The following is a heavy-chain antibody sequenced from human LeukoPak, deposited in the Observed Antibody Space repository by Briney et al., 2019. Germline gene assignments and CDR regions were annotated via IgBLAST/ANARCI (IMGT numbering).Heavy chain of an antibody. CDR2: IYYSGST. CDR1: GGSISSYY. Sequence: SETLSLTCTVSGGSISSYYWSRIRQPPGKGLEWIGYIYYSGSTNYNPSLKSRVTISVDTSKNQFSLKLSSVTAADTAVYYCARHIYDILTGYYANDAFDIWGQGTMVTVSS. V-gene: IGHV4-59*08. CDR3: ARHIYDILTGYYANDAFDI. J-gene: IGHJ3*02. D-gene: IGHD3-9*01.